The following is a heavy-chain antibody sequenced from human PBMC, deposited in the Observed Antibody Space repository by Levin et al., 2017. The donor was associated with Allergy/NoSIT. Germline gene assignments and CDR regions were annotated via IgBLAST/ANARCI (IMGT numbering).Heavy chain of an antibody. CDR2: IKQDGSEK. V-gene: IGHV3-7*01. CDR3: VSDTFVDRAY. Sequence: PGGSLRLSCAASGFTFSNYWMSWVRQAPGKGLEWVANIKQDGSEKYYVDSMKGRFTISRDNAKNSLYLEMNSLRVEDTAVYYCVSDTFVDRAYWGQGTLVTVSS. D-gene: IGHD3-10*01. J-gene: IGHJ4*02. CDR1: GFTFSNYW.